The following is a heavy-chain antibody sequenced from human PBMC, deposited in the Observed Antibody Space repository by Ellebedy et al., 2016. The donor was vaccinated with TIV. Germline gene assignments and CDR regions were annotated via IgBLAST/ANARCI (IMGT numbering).Heavy chain of an antibody. V-gene: IGHV3-74*01. CDR1: GFTFSSYW. D-gene: IGHD3-16*01. CDR3: ARGGGRWALDV. J-gene: IGHJ6*02. CDR2: INSDGSST. Sequence: GESLKISCAASGFTFSSYWMHWVRQAPGKGLVWVSRINSDGSSTSYADSVKGRFTISRDNAKTSLYLQMNSLSAEDTAVYYCARGGGRWALDVWGQGTTVTVSS.